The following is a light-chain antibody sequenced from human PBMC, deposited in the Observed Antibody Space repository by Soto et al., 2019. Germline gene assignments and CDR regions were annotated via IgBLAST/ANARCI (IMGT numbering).Light chain of an antibody. J-gene: IGKJ5*01. CDR3: QQYRTSPIT. Sequence: ETVLTQSPGTLSLSPGERATLSCRASQSITNNYLAWYQQKPGQAPRLLIYGASSRVTGIPDRFSGSGAGNDFTLTSSILEPEDFVVYYCQQYRTSPITFGQGTRLEIK. CDR2: GAS. CDR1: QSITNNY. V-gene: IGKV3-20*01.